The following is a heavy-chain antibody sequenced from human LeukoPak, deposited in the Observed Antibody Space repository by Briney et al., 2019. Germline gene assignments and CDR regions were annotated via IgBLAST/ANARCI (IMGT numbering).Heavy chain of an antibody. CDR3: AKDHVVVTAASLHGSDY. CDR1: GFTFSSYA. J-gene: IGHJ4*02. Sequence: TGGSLRLSRAASGFTFSSYAMSWVRQAPGKGLEWVSAISGSGGSTYYADSVKGRFTISRDNSKNTLYLQMNSLRAEDTAVYYCAKDHVVVTAASLHGSDYWGQGTLVTVSS. D-gene: IGHD2-21*02. V-gene: IGHV3-23*01. CDR2: ISGSGGST.